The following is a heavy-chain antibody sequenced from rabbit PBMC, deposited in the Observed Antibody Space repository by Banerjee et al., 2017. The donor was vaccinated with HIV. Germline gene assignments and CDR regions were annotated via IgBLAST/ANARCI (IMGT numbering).Heavy chain of an antibody. V-gene: IGHV1S45*01. CDR1: GFSFSSDYW. J-gene: IGHJ4*01. Sequence: QEQLEESGGDLVKPGASLTLTCTASGFSFSSDYWIYWVRQAPGKGLEWIGCISTGSGSTDYASWAKGRFTISKTSSTTVTLQMTSLTVADTATYFCARDRAGSYPYYFNLWGPGTLVTVS. CDR2: ISTGSGST. CDR3: ARDRAGSYPYYFNL. D-gene: IGHD5-1*01.